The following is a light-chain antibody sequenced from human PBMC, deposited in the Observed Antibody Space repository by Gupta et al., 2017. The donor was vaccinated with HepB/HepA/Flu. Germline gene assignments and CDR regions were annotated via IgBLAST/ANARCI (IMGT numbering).Light chain of an antibody. CDR1: QTISRSY. CDR2: AAS. CDR3: QHYGITLWT. V-gene: IGKV3-20*01. J-gene: IGKJ1*01. Sequence: EIVLTQSPGTLSLSPGERATLSCRASQTISRSYLAWYQQKPCQAPRLLIYAASRRATGIPDRFSGSESGTDFTLTISRLEPEDFAVYYCQHYGITLWTFGQGTKVEIK.